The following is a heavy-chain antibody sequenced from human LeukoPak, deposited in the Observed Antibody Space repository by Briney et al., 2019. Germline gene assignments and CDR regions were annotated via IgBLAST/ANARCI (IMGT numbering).Heavy chain of an antibody. CDR2: ISGNGDNT. Sequence: WASVKVSCKASGYTYTTYGISWVRQAPGQGLEWMGWISGNGDNTKYVQEFQGRVTMTTDTSTSTAYMDLRSLRSADTAIYYCARVNGYDIGLYYFNYWGQGTLVTVSS. CDR1: GYTYTTYG. V-gene: IGHV1-18*01. J-gene: IGHJ4*02. D-gene: IGHD3-9*01. CDR3: ARVNGYDIGLYYFNY.